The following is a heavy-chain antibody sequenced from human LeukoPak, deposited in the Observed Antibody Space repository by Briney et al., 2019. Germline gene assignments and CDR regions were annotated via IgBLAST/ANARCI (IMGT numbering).Heavy chain of an antibody. J-gene: IGHJ4*02. Sequence: SETLSLTCAVYGGSFSGYYWSWIRQPPGKGLEWIGEINHSGSTNYNPSLKSRVTISVDTSKNQFSLKLSSVTAAHTAVYYCARYSSTSRGGTGTTDYFDYWGQGTLVTVSS. D-gene: IGHD2-2*01. V-gene: IGHV4-34*01. CDR2: INHSGST. CDR3: ARYSSTSRGGTGTTDYFDY. CDR1: GGSFSGYY.